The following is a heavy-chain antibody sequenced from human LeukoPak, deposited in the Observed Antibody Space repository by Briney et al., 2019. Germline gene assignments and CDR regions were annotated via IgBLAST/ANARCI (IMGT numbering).Heavy chain of an antibody. CDR3: ARARGLWLVQEYFQH. V-gene: IGHV4-59*01. J-gene: IGHJ1*01. CDR2: IYYSGST. Sequence: SETLSLTCTVSGGSISSYYWSWIRQPPGKGLEWIGYIYYSGSTNYNPSLKSRVTISVDTSKNQFSLKLSSVTAADTAVYYCARARGLWLVQEYFQHWGQGTLVTVSS. CDR1: GGSISSYY. D-gene: IGHD6-19*01.